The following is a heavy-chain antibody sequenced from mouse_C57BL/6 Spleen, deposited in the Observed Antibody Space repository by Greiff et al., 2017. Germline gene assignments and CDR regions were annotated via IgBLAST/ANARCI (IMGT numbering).Heavy chain of an antibody. V-gene: IGHV1-55*01. CDR3: ARGDYDGNYCAMDY. D-gene: IGHD2-4*01. CDR1: GYTFTSYW. Sequence: QVQLQQPGAELVKPGASVKMSCKASGYTFTSYWITWVKQRPGQGLEWIGDIYPGSGSTNYNEKFKSKATLTVDTSSSTAYMQLSSLTSEDCRVYYYARGDYDGNYCAMDYWGQGTSVTVSS. CDR2: IYPGSGST. J-gene: IGHJ4*01.